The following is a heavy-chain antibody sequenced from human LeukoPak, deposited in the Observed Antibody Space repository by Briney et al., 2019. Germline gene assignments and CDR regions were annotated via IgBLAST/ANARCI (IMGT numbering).Heavy chain of an antibody. CDR3: VRDASRIQLWPL. V-gene: IGHV4-39*07. CDR2: IFYRGTT. J-gene: IGHJ4*02. Sequence: SETLSLTCTVSGDSISSRSYYWDWIRQPPGGGLEWIGSIFYRGTTYYNPSLKSRVTISVDKSKNQFSLKLSSVTAADTAIYYCVRDASRIQLWPLWGQGTLVTVSS. D-gene: IGHD5-18*01. CDR1: GDSISSRSYY.